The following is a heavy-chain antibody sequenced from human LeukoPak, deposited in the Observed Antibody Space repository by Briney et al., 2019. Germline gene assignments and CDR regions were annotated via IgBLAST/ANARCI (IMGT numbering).Heavy chain of an antibody. J-gene: IGHJ4*02. CDR2: IKQDGSER. Sequence: GGSLRLSCAASGFTFSNYWMTWVRQAPGKGLEWVANIKQDGSERDYVDSVKGRFTISRGDAKNSLYLQMNSLRAEDTAVYYCARGITMANWGQGTLVTVSS. CDR1: GFTFSNYW. CDR3: ARGITMAN. V-gene: IGHV3-7*04. D-gene: IGHD3-10*01.